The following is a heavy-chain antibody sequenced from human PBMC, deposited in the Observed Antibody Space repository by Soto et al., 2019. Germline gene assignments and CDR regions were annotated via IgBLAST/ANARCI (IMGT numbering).Heavy chain of an antibody. V-gene: IGHV4-34*01. CDR1: GGSFSGYY. CDR2: INHSGST. D-gene: IGHD2-8*02. CDR3: ARDKITGLFDY. Sequence: SETLSLTCAVDGGSFSGYYWRWIRQPPGAGLEWIGEINHSGSTNYNPSLKSRVTISVDTSKNQFSLKLTSVTAADTAVYYCARDKITGLFDYWGQGTLVTVS. J-gene: IGHJ4*02.